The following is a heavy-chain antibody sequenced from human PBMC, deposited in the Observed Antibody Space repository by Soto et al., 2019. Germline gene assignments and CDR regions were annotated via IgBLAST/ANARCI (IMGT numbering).Heavy chain of an antibody. CDR2: INYSGTT. Sequence: SDTLSLTCPVSGGSVTTYWGWIRQPPGKGLEWIGYINYSGTTKYNSSLKSRVTISVDSSRNQFSLKLRSVTAADTAVYFCARSYCRDGVRCNWFDPWGQGILVTVSS. CDR3: ARSYCRDGVRCNWFDP. CDR1: GGSVTTY. V-gene: IGHV4-59*02. J-gene: IGHJ5*02. D-gene: IGHD2-8*01.